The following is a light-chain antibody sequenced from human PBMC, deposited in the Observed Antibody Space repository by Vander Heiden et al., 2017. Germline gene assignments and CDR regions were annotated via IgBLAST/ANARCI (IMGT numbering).Light chain of an antibody. V-gene: IGKV1-39*01. J-gene: IGKJ3*01. Sequence: DIQMTQSPSSLSASVGDRVTITCPASQSISSYLNWYQQKPGKAPKLLIYAASSLQSGVPSRFSGSGSGTDFTLTISRLQPEDFATYYCQQRDSTPSTFGPGTKVDIK. CDR2: AAS. CDR3: QQRDSTPST. CDR1: QSISSY.